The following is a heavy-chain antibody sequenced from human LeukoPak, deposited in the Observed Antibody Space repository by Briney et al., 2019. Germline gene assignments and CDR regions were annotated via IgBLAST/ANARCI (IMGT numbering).Heavy chain of an antibody. D-gene: IGHD3-22*01. Sequence: GGSLRLSCVASGFTLGDYWMSWVRQAPGKGPEWVANIKQDGSETFYVDSVKGRFTISRDNAKNSLYLQMNSLRAEDTAVYYCARGRYYDSSGYNYFDYWGQGTLVTVSS. CDR3: ARGRYYDSSGYNYFDY. CDR2: IKQDGSET. CDR1: GFTLGDYW. J-gene: IGHJ4*02. V-gene: IGHV3-7*01.